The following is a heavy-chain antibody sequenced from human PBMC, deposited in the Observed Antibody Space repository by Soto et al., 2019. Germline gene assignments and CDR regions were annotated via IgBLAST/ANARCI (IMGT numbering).Heavy chain of an antibody. CDR2: INHSGST. D-gene: IGHD5-12*01. J-gene: IGHJ5*02. CDR1: GGSFSGYY. CDR3: ARPRYSGYAPGWFDP. V-gene: IGHV4-34*01. Sequence: QVQLQQWGAGLLKPSETLSLTCAVYGGSFSGYYWSWIRQPPGKGLEWIGEINHSGSTNYNPSLKSRVTISVDTSKYQFSVKLSSVTAADTAVYYCARPRYSGYAPGWFDPWGQGTLVTVSS.